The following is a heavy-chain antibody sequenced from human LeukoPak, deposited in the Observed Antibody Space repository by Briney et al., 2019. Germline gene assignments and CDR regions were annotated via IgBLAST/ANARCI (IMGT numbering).Heavy chain of an antibody. D-gene: IGHD3-16*01. Sequence: KTSETLSLTCTVSGVSISSRYHYWTWIRQPAGKGLEWIGRIYSSGSTNYNPSLQSRVAISLDTSENQFSLMLTSVTAADTAVYYCARDGGWDYYYYYMDVWGKGTTATVSS. CDR3: ARDGGWDYYYYYMDV. J-gene: IGHJ6*03. V-gene: IGHV4-61*02. CDR1: GVSISSRYHY. CDR2: IYSSGST.